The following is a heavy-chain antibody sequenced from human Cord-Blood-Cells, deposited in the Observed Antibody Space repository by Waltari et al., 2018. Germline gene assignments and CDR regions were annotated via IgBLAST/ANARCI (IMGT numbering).Heavy chain of an antibody. CDR1: GGSLSSSHW. CDR3: ARVWEDQAAFDI. V-gene: IGHV4-4*02. D-gene: IGHD1-26*01. Sequence: QVQLQESGPGLVKPSGPLSLTCAVSGGSLSSSHWWRWVRQPPGKGLEWIGEIYHSGSTNYNPSLKSRVTISVDKSKNQFSLKLSSVTAADTAVYYCARVWEDQAAFDIWGQGTMVTVSS. J-gene: IGHJ3*02. CDR2: IYHSGST.